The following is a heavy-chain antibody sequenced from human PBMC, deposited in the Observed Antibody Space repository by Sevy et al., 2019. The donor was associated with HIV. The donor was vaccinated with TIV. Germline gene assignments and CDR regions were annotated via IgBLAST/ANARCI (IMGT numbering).Heavy chain of an antibody. CDR3: ARDLNGYYYDSSGYPTYYYYGMDV. CDR2: ISSSGSTI. V-gene: IGHV3-11*01. CDR1: GFTFSDYY. Sequence: GGSLRLSCAASGFTFSDYYMSWIRQAPGKGLEWVSYISSSGSTIYYADSVKGRFTISRDNAKNSLYLQMNSLRSEDTAVYYYARDLNGYYYDSSGYPTYYYYGMDVWGQGTTVTVSS. D-gene: IGHD3-22*01. J-gene: IGHJ6*02.